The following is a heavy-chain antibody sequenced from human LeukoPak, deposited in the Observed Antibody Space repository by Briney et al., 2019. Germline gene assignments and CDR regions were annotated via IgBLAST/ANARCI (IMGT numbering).Heavy chain of an antibody. CDR3: TRDPPIQQDSSDSSGYYPHYYFDY. V-gene: IGHV1-46*01. D-gene: IGHD3-22*01. J-gene: IGHJ4*02. CDR1: GYTFTSYY. Sequence: EASVKVSCKASGYTFTSYYMRWVRQAPGQGLEWMGIINPSGGSTSYAQKFQGRVTMTRDTSTSTVYMELSSLRSEDTAVYYCTRDPPIQQDSSDSSGYYPHYYFDYWGQGTLVTVSS. CDR2: INPSGGST.